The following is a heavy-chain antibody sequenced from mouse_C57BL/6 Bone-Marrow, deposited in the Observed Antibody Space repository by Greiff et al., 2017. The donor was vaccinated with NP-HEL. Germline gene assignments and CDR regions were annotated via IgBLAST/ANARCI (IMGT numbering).Heavy chain of an antibody. V-gene: IGHV1-53*01. CDR2: INPSNGGT. CDR3: ARKNYGSSWFAY. J-gene: IGHJ3*01. Sequence: QVQLQQPGTELVKPGPSGKLSSKPSAYPFPTYWRPGVKQRPGQGLEWIGNINPSNGGTNYNEKFKSKATLTVDKSSSTAYMQLSSLTSEDSAVYYCARKNYGSSWFAYWGQGTLVTVSA. CDR1: AYPFPTYW. D-gene: IGHD1-1*01.